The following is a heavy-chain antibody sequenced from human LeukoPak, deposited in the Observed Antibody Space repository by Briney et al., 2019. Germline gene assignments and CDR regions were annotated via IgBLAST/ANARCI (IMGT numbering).Heavy chain of an antibody. CDR2: IWYDGSHK. CDR3: ARDGGYNYGHKFDY. Sequence: PGGSLRLSCAPSGFTFSSYGMHWVRNAPGKGLEWLALIWYDGSHKYYADSVKGRFTISRDNSKNTLYLQTNTLRAEDMAVYYCARDGGYNYGHKFDYWGQGTLVTVSS. D-gene: IGHD5-18*01. CDR1: GFTFSSYG. V-gene: IGHV3-33*01. J-gene: IGHJ4*02.